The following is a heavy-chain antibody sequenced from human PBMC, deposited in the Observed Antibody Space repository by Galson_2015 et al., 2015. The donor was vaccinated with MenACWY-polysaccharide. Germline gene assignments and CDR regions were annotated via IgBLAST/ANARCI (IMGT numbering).Heavy chain of an antibody. CDR1: GFTFSSYA. Sequence: SLRLSCAASGFTFSSYAMNWVRQAPGKGLEWVSTINARGDSTYTADSVKGWFTISRDNSKNMVYIQMNSLRVDDTAVYYCAKDPNFWSAWGQGTLVTVSS. J-gene: IGHJ5*02. CDR2: INARGDST. CDR3: AKDPNFWSA. V-gene: IGHV3-23*01. D-gene: IGHD3-3*01.